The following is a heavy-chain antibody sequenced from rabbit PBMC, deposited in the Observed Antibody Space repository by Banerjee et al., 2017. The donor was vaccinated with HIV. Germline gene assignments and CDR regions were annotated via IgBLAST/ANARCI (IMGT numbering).Heavy chain of an antibody. V-gene: IGHV1S45*01. Sequence: QEQLEESGGGLVKPEGSLTLTCKASGFSFSNGYVMCWVRQAPGKGLEWIACINTISGDTVYATWAKGRFTISKASWTTVTLQMTSLTAADTATYFCVRDDYGDINLWGPGTLVTVS. J-gene: IGHJ4*01. CDR1: GFSFSNGYV. CDR3: VRDDYGDINL. CDR2: INTISGDT. D-gene: IGHD2-1*01.